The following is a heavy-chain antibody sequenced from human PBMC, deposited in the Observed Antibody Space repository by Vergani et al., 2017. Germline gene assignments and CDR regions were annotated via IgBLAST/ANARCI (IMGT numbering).Heavy chain of an antibody. J-gene: IGHJ5*02. V-gene: IGHV4-59*11. CDR2: IYYSGST. CDR3: ARIDDYGDYGQFDP. CDR1: GGSISSHY. Sequence: QVQLQESGPGLVKPSEPLSLTCTVSGGSISSHYWSWIRQPPGKGLEWIGYIYYSGSTNYNPSLKSRVTISGDTSKNQFSLKLSSVTAADTAVYYCARIDDYGDYGQFDPWGQGTLVTVSS. D-gene: IGHD4-17*01.